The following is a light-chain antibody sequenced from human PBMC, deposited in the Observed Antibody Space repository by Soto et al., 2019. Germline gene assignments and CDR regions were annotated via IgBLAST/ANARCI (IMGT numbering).Light chain of an antibody. CDR3: LLSYTGPSV. Sequence: QAVVTQEPSLTVSPGGTVTLICGSSTGAVTNGHYPYWFQQKPGQAPRTLIYDTTNRHSWTPARFSGSLLGGKAALTLSGAQPEDEAEYYCLLSYTGPSVFGTGTKATVL. J-gene: IGLJ1*01. V-gene: IGLV7-46*01. CDR2: DTT. CDR1: TGAVTNGHY.